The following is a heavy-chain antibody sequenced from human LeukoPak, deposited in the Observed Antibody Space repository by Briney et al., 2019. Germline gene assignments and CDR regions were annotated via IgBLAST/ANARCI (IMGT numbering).Heavy chain of an antibody. CDR3: ARDDSSLAPFDY. J-gene: IGHJ4*02. D-gene: IGHD4-11*01. CDR1: GFTFSNYG. Sequence: GSLRLSCAASGFTFSNYGFHWVRQAPGKGLEWVSVIWYDGSKKYYAESVKGRFTISRDIFKTTLYLQMNSLKVEDTAVYYCARDDSSLAPFDYWGQGTLVTVSS. CDR2: IWYDGSKK. V-gene: IGHV3-33*01.